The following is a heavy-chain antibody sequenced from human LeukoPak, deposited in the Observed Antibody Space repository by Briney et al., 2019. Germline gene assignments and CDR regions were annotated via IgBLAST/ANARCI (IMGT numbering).Heavy chain of an antibody. CDR3: AREGPHDYGDYGPQYY. CDR1: GGSISSYY. CDR2: IYTSGST. J-gene: IGHJ4*02. D-gene: IGHD4-17*01. Sequence: SETLSLTCTVSGGSISSYYWSWIRQPAGKGLEWIGRIYTSGSTNYNPSLKSRVTMSVDTSKNLFSLKLSSVTAADTAVYYCAREGPHDYGDYGPQYYWGQGTLVTVSS. V-gene: IGHV4-4*07.